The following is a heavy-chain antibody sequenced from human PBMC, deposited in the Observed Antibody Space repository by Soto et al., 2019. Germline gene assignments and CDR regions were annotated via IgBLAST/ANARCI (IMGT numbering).Heavy chain of an antibody. V-gene: IGHV3-64*01. D-gene: IGHD3-22*01. J-gene: IGHJ4*02. CDR2: ISSYGGST. CDR3: ARSPLLYYDSSGYIDY. CDR1: GFTFSSYA. Sequence: PGGSLRLSCAASGFTFSSYAMHWVRQAPGKGLEYVSAISSYGGSTYYANSVKGRFTISRDNSKNTLYLQMGSLRAEDMAVYYCARSPLLYYDSSGYIDYWGQGTLVTVSS.